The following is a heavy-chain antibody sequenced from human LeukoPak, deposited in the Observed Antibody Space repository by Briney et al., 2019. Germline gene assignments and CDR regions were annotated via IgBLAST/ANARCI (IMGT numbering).Heavy chain of an antibody. J-gene: IGHJ4*02. Sequence: PGGSLRLSCAASGFTFSSSSMSWVRQAPGKGLEWVANVEKDGREKNYVDSVKGRFTISRDNAKNSVYLQMNSLRAEDTAVYYCGRGSVGFGELNYWGQGTLVTVSS. V-gene: IGHV3-7*04. CDR1: GFTFSSSS. CDR3: GRGSVGFGELNY. CDR2: VEKDGREK. D-gene: IGHD3-10*01.